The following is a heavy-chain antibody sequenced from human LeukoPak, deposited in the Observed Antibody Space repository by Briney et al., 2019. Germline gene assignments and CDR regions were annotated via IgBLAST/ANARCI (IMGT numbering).Heavy chain of an antibody. CDR3: ARGGDSGYDS. CDR1: GGTFSSYA. Sequence: SVKVSCKASGGTFSSYAISWVRQAPGQGIEWMGRIIPILGIANYAQKFQGRVTITADKSTSTAYMELSSLRSEDTAVYYCARGGDSGYDSWGQGTLVTVSS. V-gene: IGHV1-69*04. CDR2: IIPILGIA. J-gene: IGHJ4*02. D-gene: IGHD3-22*01.